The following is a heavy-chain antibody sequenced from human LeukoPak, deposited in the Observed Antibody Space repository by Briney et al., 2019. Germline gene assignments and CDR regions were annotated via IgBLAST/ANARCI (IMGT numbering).Heavy chain of an antibody. Sequence: GASVKVSCKASGGTFSSYAISWVRQAPGQGLEWMGGIIPIFGTANYAQKFQGRVTITTDESTSTAYMELSSLRSEDTAVYYCANTPSLVTGTTDYYYYYMDVWGKGTTVTVSS. D-gene: IGHD1-7*01. V-gene: IGHV1-69*05. J-gene: IGHJ6*03. CDR2: IIPIFGTA. CDR1: GGTFSSYA. CDR3: ANTPSLVTGTTDYYYYYMDV.